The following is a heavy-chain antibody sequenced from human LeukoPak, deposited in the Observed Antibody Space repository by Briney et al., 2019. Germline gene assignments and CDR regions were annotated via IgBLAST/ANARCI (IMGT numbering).Heavy chain of an antibody. CDR2: IYYSGST. V-gene: IGHV4-39*01. Sequence: PSETLSLTCTVSGGSISSSSYYWGWIRQPPGKGLEWIGSIYYSGSTYYNPSLKSRVTISVDTSKNQFSLKPSSVTAADTAVYYCARQSDYYDSSDTFDYWGQGTLVTVSS. CDR3: ARQSDYYDSSDTFDY. D-gene: IGHD3-22*01. J-gene: IGHJ4*02. CDR1: GGSISSSSYY.